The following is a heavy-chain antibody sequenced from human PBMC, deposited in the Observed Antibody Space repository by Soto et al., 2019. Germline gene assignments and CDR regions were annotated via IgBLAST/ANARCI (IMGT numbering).Heavy chain of an antibody. J-gene: IGHJ4*02. V-gene: IGHV4-30-2*01. Sequence: SETLSLTCTVSGGSIIIGGYCWSWIRQPPGQGLEWIGYICHSGNTYYNPSLKSRVTTSLDRSKNQFSLKLSSVTAADTAVYYCAAGGGLPRYYWGQGTLVTVSS. CDR2: ICHSGNT. CDR1: GGSIIIGGYC. D-gene: IGHD5-12*01. CDR3: AAGGGLPRYY.